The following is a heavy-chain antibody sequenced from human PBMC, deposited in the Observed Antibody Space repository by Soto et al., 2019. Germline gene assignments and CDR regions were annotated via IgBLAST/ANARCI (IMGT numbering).Heavy chain of an antibody. CDR1: CGSFSSYY. CDR3: ARTSRFDC. D-gene: IGHD6-6*01. V-gene: IGHV4-34*01. J-gene: IGHJ4*02. Sequence: QVQLQQWGAGLLKPSETLSLTCAVYCGSFSSYYWSWIRQPPGKGLEWIGEINHSGSTIYSPSLKSRVPMSVATSKNQFPLKLSSVTAADAAVYYCARTSRFDCWGQGTLVTVSS. CDR2: INHSGST.